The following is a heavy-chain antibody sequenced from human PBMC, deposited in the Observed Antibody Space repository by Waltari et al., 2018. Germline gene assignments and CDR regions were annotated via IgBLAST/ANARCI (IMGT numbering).Heavy chain of an antibody. D-gene: IGHD3-22*01. CDR2: IKQDGSEK. CDR3: ARDRFYYDSPSDHPDDAFDV. J-gene: IGHJ3*01. CDR1: AFTVRNCR. V-gene: IGHV3-7*01. Sequence: EVRLAESGGAWVPTGGSPSLSGAASAFTVRNCRTSWLRQTPGKGLEWVANIKQDGSEKYSVDSVKGRFTVSRDNSKNSLYLQMNSLRAEDTALYYCARDRFYYDSPSDHPDDAFDVWGQGTTVTVSS.